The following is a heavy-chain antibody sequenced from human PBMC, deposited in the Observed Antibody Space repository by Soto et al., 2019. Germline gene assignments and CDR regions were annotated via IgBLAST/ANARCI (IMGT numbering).Heavy chain of an antibody. V-gene: IGHV4-39*01. D-gene: IGHD4-17*01. Sequence: QLQLQESGPGLVKPSETLSLICSVSGDSINTGTYYWGWIRQPPGKGLEWIGSVFHSGSTYYNPSFKSRVTISVDTSKNQFSLNLRSVTASDMAVYYCAKYSDPIDYWGQGILVTVSS. CDR3: AKYSDPIDY. J-gene: IGHJ4*02. CDR1: GDSINTGTYY. CDR2: VFHSGST.